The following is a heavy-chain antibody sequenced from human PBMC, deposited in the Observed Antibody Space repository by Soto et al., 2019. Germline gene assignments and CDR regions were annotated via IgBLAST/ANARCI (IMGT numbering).Heavy chain of an antibody. J-gene: IGHJ4*02. V-gene: IGHV6-1*01. Sequence: PSQTLSLTCAISGDSVSSNSAAWTWIRQSPSRGFEWLGRTYYRSKWYSDYAVSVRSRITINADTTRNQFSLQVNSVTPEDTAVYYCARQGSSWFDYWGQGALVTVSS. D-gene: IGHD6-13*01. CDR2: TYYRSKWYS. CDR1: GDSVSSNSAA. CDR3: ARQGSSWFDY.